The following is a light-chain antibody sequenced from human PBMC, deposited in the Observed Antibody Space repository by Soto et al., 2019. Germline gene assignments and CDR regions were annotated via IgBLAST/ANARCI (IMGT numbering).Light chain of an antibody. Sequence: EIVLTQSPGTLSLSPGERATLSCRASQSVSGGSLAWYQQKPGQAHKLLLYGASNRATGIPGRFSGSGSGTDFTLTISRLEPEDFAVYSCQHYGSSPYTFGQGTKLEI. CDR1: QSVSGGS. CDR2: GAS. CDR3: QHYGSSPYT. V-gene: IGKV3-20*01. J-gene: IGKJ2*01.